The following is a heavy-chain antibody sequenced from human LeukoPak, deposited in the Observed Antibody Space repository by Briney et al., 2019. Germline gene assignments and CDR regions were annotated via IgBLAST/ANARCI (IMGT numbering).Heavy chain of an antibody. J-gene: IGHJ6*02. CDR3: ARGGIVGPTPYFYYGMHV. CDR2: ISYDGSNK. V-gene: IGHV3-30-3*01. Sequence: GGSLRLSCAASGFTFSSYAMHWVRQAPGEGLEWVAVISYDGSNKYYADSVKGRFTISRDNSKNTLYLQMNSLRAEDTAVYYCARGGIVGPTPYFYYGMHVWGQGTTVTVSS. D-gene: IGHD1-26*01. CDR1: GFTFSSYA.